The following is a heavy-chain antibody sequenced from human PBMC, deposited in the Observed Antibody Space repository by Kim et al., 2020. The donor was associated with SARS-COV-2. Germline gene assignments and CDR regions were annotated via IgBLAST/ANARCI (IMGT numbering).Heavy chain of an antibody. V-gene: IGHV5-51*01. CDR2: DSDV. CDR3: ARDGPSLDY. Sequence: DSDVRYSPSFQGQVTISVDKSISTAYLQWSRLKTSDTAMYYCARDGPSLDYWGQGTLVTVSS. J-gene: IGHJ4*02.